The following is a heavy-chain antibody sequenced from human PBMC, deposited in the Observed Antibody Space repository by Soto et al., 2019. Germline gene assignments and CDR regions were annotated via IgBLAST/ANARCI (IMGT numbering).Heavy chain of an antibody. CDR2: IIPIFHAA. V-gene: IGHV1-69*06. Sequence: QVQLVQSGAEVKKPGSSVKVSCQTSGATFSSLGIGWVRQAPGQGLEWMGGIIPIFHAANYAQRFQGRVTITADKSTSTVYMELSGLRSEDTALYFCATERAYSGDSLVGYFDSWGQGTLVTVSS. J-gene: IGHJ4*02. D-gene: IGHD5-12*01. CDR1: GATFSSLG. CDR3: ATERAYSGDSLVGYFDS.